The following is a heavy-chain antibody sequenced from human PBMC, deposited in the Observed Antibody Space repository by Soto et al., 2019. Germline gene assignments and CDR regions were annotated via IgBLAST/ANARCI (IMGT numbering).Heavy chain of an antibody. CDR1: GGSISSGGYY. CDR2: IYYSGST. D-gene: IGHD6-19*01. V-gene: IGHV4-31*03. J-gene: IGHJ4*02. Sequence: TSETLSLTCTVSGGSISSGGYYWSWIRQHPGKGLEWIGYIYYSGSTYCNPSLKSRVTISVDTSKNQFSLKLSSVTAADTAVYYCARAFGQWLVDDYWGQGTLVTVSS. CDR3: ARAFGQWLVDDY.